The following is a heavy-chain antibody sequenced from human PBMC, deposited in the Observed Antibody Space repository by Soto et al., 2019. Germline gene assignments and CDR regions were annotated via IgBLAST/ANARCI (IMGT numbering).Heavy chain of an antibody. Sequence: QVQLVQSGAEVKKPGASVQLSCKASGYTFTNYYLHWVRQAPGQRLEWMGIINPSGRSTINAQKFQGRITLTRDTSTTTVYMELSNLRSDDTAVYYCARERDSGWSHGLGYWGQGALVTVSS. CDR2: INPSGRST. CDR3: ARERDSGWSHGLGY. J-gene: IGHJ4*02. V-gene: IGHV1-46*01. CDR1: GYTFTNYY. D-gene: IGHD6-19*01.